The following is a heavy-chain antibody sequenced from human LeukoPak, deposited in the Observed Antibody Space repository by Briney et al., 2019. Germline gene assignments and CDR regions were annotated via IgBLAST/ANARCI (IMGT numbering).Heavy chain of an antibody. V-gene: IGHV4-39*01. J-gene: IGHJ4*02. CDR1: GGSISSSSYY. Sequence: PSETLSLTCTVSGGSISSSSYYWGWIRQPPGKGLEWSGSIYYSGSTYYNPSLKSRVTISVDTSKNQFSLKLSSVTAADTAVYYCARIIYDYVWGSYRATNFDYWGQGTLVTVSS. CDR2: IYYSGST. CDR3: ARIIYDYVWGSYRATNFDY. D-gene: IGHD3-16*02.